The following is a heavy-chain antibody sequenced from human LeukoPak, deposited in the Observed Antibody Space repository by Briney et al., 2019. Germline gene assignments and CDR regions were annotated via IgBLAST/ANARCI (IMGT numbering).Heavy chain of an antibody. V-gene: IGHV3-23*01. CDR3: ACPDTPRAVSHSGAWYYFDY. CDR2: ISADGGST. J-gene: IGHJ4*02. CDR1: GFTFSTYA. D-gene: IGHD6-13*01. Sequence: GGSLRLSCAASGFTFSTYAMSWVRQAPGKGLEWVSVISADGGSTYYTDSVKGRFTISRDNSKNTLYLQMNSLRPEDTAIYHCACPDTPRAVSHSGAWYYFDYWGQGTLVTVSS.